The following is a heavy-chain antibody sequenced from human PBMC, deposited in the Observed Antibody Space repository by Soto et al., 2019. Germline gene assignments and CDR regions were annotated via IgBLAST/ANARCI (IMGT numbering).Heavy chain of an antibody. CDR3: ARDEGIAAARSGFEGDYYYGMYV. CDR1: GGSISSYY. Sequence: SETLSLTCTVSGGSISSYYWSWIRQPPGKGLEWIGYIYYSGSTNYNPSLKSRVTISVDTSKNQFFLKLSSVTAADTAVYYCARDEGIAAARSGFEGDYYYGMYVCAQGTTVPGSS. D-gene: IGHD6-13*01. V-gene: IGHV4-59*01. CDR2: IYYSGST. J-gene: IGHJ6*02.